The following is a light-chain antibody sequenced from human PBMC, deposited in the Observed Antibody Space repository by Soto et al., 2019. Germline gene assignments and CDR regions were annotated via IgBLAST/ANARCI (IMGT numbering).Light chain of an antibody. V-gene: IGKV1-17*03. Sequence: DIQMTQSPSAMSASVGDRVTITCRACQGIVKYFAWFQQKPGKAPKRLIYEASSLQSGVPARFSGSGSGTEFTLTISSLQPEDSAVYYCLQHDSYPLTFGGGTKVEIK. J-gene: IGKJ4*01. CDR2: EAS. CDR3: LQHDSYPLT. CDR1: QGIVKY.